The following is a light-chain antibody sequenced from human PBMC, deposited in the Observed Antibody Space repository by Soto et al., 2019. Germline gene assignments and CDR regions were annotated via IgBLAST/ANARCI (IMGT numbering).Light chain of an antibody. Sequence: QSALTQPRSVSGSPGQSVTISCTGTSSYVGSYNYVSWYQQHPGKAPKLMIYDVSKRPSGVPDRLSGSKSGNTASLTISGLQAEDEADYYCCSYAGSYSYVFGTGTKVTVL. CDR3: CSYAGSYSYV. J-gene: IGLJ1*01. V-gene: IGLV2-11*01. CDR1: SSYVGSYNY. CDR2: DVS.